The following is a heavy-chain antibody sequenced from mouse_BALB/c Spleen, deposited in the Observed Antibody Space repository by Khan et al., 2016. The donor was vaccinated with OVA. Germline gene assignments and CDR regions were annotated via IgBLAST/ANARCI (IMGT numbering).Heavy chain of an antibody. CDR1: GYTFTNYG. CDR3: ERPPYFSYSMDH. Sequence: QIQLVQSGPEMKKPGETVKISCKASGYTFTNYGMNWVKQTPGKALKWMGWINTYTGEPTYADDFKGRFAFSLETSSSTASLQISNLKNEDTATFSCERPPYFSYSMDHWGQGTSVTVSS. CDR2: INTYTGEP. V-gene: IGHV9-3-1*01. D-gene: IGHD2-10*01. J-gene: IGHJ4*01.